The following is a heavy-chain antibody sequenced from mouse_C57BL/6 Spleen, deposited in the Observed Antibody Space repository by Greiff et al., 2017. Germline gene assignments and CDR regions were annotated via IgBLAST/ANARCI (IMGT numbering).Heavy chain of an antibody. Sequence: EVKLVESEGGLVQPGSSMKLSCTASGFTFSDYYMAWVRQVPEKGLEWVANINYDGSSTYYLDSLKSRFIISRDNAKNILYLQMSSLKSEDTATYYCARDLLGDYWGQGTSVTVSS. J-gene: IGHJ4*01. V-gene: IGHV5-16*01. CDR3: ARDLLGDY. CDR1: GFTFSDYY. D-gene: IGHD3-3*01. CDR2: INYDGSST.